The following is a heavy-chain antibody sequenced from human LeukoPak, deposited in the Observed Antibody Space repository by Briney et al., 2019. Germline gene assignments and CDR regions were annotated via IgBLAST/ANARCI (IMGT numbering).Heavy chain of an antibody. J-gene: IGHJ4*02. CDR2: IYLSGST. CDR1: GGSISSSNW. D-gene: IGHD1-26*01. V-gene: IGHV4-4*02. CDR3: AGGVGATFGTNYFDS. Sequence: PSETLSLTCGVSGGSISSSNWWNWVRQPPGKGLEWIGEIYLSGSTNYSPSLKSRVTISVDKSKNQFSLKLSSVTAADTAVYYCAGGVGATFGTNYFDSWSQGTLVTVSS.